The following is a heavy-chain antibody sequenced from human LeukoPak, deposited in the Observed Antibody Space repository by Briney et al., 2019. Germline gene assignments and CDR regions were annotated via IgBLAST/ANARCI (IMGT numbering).Heavy chain of an antibody. CDR3: AKGGATIRSLPES. D-gene: IGHD5-12*01. Sequence: GGSLRLSCAASTFTFDDYDMHWVRQAPGKGLEWVSGVSWNSGFIDYADSVKGRFTISRDNAKNSLYLQMNSLRAEDTALYYCAKGGATIRSLPESWGQGTLVTVSS. CDR2: VSWNSGFI. J-gene: IGHJ4*02. CDR1: TFTFDDYD. V-gene: IGHV3-9*01.